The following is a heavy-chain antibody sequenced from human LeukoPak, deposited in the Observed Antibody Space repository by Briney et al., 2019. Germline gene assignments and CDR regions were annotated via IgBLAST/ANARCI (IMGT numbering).Heavy chain of an antibody. CDR1: GYTFTSYD. CDR3: ARGLRHAVGYYYYMDV. V-gene: IGHV1-8*01. D-gene: IGHD4-23*01. Sequence: ASVTVSCKASGYTFTSYDINWVRQAPGQGLEWMGWMNPNSGNTDYAQKFQGRVTMTRDMSTSTVYMELSSLRSEDTAVYYCARGLRHAVGYYYYMDVWGKGTTVTVSS. J-gene: IGHJ6*03. CDR2: MNPNSGNT.